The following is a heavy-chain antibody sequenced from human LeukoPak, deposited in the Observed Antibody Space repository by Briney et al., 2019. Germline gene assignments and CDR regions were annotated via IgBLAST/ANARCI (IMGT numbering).Heavy chain of an antibody. CDR1: GFTFSSYG. CDR3: AKDGGATTTYYFDY. D-gene: IGHD1-26*01. V-gene: IGHV3-30*02. J-gene: IGHJ4*02. Sequence: PGGSLRLSCAASGFTFSSYGMHWVRQAPGKGLEWVAFIRYDGSNKYYADSVKGRFTISRDNSKNTLYLQMNSLRAEDTPVYYCAKDGGATTTYYFDYWGQGTLVTVSS. CDR2: IRYDGSNK.